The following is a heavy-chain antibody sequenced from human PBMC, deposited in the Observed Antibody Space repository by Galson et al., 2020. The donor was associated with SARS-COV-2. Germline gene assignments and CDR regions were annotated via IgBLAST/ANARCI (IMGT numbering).Heavy chain of an antibody. CDR2: ISSSGRTT. J-gene: IGHJ4*02. CDR1: GFSFSSYE. CDR3: ARDKGGTYSGYSFDH. V-gene: IGHV3-48*03. D-gene: IGHD1-26*01. Sequence: GESLKISCAASGFSFSSYEMNWVRQAPGKGLEWVSYISSSGRTTYYADSVKGRFTISRDNAKNSLFLQMNSLRAEDTAVYYCARDKGGTYSGYSFDHWGQGIRVTVSS.